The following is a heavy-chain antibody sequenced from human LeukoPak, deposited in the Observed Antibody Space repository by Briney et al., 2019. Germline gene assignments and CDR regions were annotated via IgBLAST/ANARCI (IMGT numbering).Heavy chain of an antibody. CDR1: GGSISSHH. V-gene: IGHV4-59*11. CDR3: ATIKRGNIYGYFDF. Sequence: SETLSLTCTVPGGSISSHHWSWIRQPPGKGLEWIGYMYDTRSTKDNPSLKSRVTLSADTSKNQFSLRLSSVTAADTAVYYCATIKRGNIYGYFDFWGQGILVTVSS. CDR2: MYDTRST. D-gene: IGHD5-18*01. J-gene: IGHJ4*02.